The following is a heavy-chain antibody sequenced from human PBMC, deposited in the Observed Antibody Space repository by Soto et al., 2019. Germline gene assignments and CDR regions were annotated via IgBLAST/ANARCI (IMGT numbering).Heavy chain of an antibody. D-gene: IGHD3-10*01. Sequence: QVQLQQWGAGLLKPSETLSLTCAVYGGSFSGYYWSWIRQPPGKGLEWIGEINHSGSTNYNPSLRRRVTISVDTSKNQFSLKLSSVTAADTAVYYCASSGSSGYSPLAAFDIWGQGTMVTVSS. CDR3: ASSGSSGYSPLAAFDI. J-gene: IGHJ3*02. V-gene: IGHV4-34*01. CDR1: GGSFSGYY. CDR2: INHSGST.